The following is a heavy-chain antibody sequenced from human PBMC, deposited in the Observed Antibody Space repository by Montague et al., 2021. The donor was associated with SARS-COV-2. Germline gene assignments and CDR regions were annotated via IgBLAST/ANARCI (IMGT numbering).Heavy chain of an antibody. CDR3: ARLRSSSNWYFDL. D-gene: IGHD6-6*01. V-gene: IGHV4-31*03. J-gene: IGHJ2*01. CDR2: IYYSGST. CDR1: GGSISSGGYY. Sequence: TLSLTCTVSGGSISSGGYYWSWIRQHPGKGLEWIGYIYYSGSTYYNPSLKSRVTISVDTSKNQFSLKLSFVTAADTAVYYCARLRSSSNWYFDLWGRGTLVTVSS.